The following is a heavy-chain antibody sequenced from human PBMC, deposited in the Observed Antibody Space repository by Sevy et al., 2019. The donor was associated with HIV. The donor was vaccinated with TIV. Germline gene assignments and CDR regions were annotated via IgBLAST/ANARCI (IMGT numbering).Heavy chain of an antibody. J-gene: IGHJ5*02. CDR2: IRVGNGNA. Sequence: ASVKVSCKASDYTFSNFGFTWVRQAPGQGLEWMGWIRVGNGNANYARNLQGRVTMTTDTSTKTGYMELRGLRSDDTAVYFCAAVHDCTSTSCYGALWFDPWGQGTLVTVSS. CDR3: AAVHDCTSTSCYGALWFDP. CDR1: DYTFSNFG. D-gene: IGHD2-2*01. V-gene: IGHV1-18*01.